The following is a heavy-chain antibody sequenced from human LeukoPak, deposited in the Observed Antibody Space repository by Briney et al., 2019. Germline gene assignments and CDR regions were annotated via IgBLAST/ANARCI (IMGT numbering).Heavy chain of an antibody. CDR3: AKVRFDSSGYYYTYYYYGMDV. J-gene: IGHJ6*02. CDR1: GFTFNSFA. D-gene: IGHD3-22*01. Sequence: GESLRLSCAASGFTFNSFAMIWVRQAPGKGLEWVSGISGSGGDTYYADSVKGRFTVSRDNSKSTLYLQMTSLRAEDTAVYFCAKVRFDSSGYYYTYYYYGMDVWGQGTTVTVSS. V-gene: IGHV3-23*01. CDR2: ISGSGGDT.